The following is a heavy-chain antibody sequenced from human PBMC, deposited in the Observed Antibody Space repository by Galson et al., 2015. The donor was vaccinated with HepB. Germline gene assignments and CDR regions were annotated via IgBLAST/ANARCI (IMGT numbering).Heavy chain of an antibody. Sequence: SVKVSCKASGFTVTNSAMQWVRQARGQRLEWIGWIVVGSGNKNYAQKFQERVTITRDMSTSTTYMELSSLRSEDTAMYYCAAKSSSSWYSPFDYWGQGTLVTVSS. CDR2: IVVGSGNK. D-gene: IGHD6-13*01. CDR1: GFTVTNSA. V-gene: IGHV1-58*02. J-gene: IGHJ4*02. CDR3: AAKSSSSWYSPFDY.